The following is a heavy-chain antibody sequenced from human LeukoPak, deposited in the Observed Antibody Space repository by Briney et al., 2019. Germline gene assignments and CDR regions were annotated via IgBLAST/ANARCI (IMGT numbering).Heavy chain of an antibody. CDR3: TKETPHMDV. Sequence: GGSLRLSCAASGFTFSSYEMNWVRQAPGQGLEWVAYISSTGNTVHYAGSVKGRFTISRDNAKHSLYLQMNRLRAEDTAVYYCTKETPHMDVWGKGTTVTVSS. CDR2: ISSTGNTV. V-gene: IGHV3-48*03. CDR1: GFTFSSYE. J-gene: IGHJ6*04. D-gene: IGHD2-15*01.